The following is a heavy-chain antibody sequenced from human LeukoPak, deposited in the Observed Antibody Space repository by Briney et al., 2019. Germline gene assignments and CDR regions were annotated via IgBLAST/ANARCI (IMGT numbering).Heavy chain of an antibody. Sequence: PSETLSLTCTVSGGSISGGSYYWSWIRQPAGKGLEWIGRIYTSGSTNYNPSLKSRVTISVDTSKNQFSLKLSSVTAADTAVYYCAREFYISWFDPRGQGTLVTVSS. D-gene: IGHD2/OR15-2a*01. CDR2: IYTSGST. V-gene: IGHV4-61*02. J-gene: IGHJ5*02. CDR3: AREFYISWFDP. CDR1: GGSISGGSYY.